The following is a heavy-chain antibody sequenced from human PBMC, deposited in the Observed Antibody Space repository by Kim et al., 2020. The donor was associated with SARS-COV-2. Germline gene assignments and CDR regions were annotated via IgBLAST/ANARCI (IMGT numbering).Heavy chain of an antibody. V-gene: IGHV4-31*03. CDR3: AGVRITMIVVVDAFDI. D-gene: IGHD3-22*01. Sequence: SETLSLTCTVSGGSISSGGYYWSWIRQHPGKGLEWIGYIYYSGSTYYNPSLKSRVTISVDTSKNQFSLKLSSVTAADTAVYYCAGVRITMIVVVDAFDIWGQGTMVTVSS. CDR2: IYYSGST. CDR1: GGSISSGGYY. J-gene: IGHJ3*02.